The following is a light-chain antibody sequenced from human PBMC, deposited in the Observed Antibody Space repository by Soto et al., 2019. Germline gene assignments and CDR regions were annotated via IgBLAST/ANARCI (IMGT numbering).Light chain of an antibody. CDR1: QDISNY. Sequence: DIQMTQSPSSLSASVGDRVTITCQASQDISNYLNWYQQKPGKAPKLLIYDASNLETGVPSRFSGSDSGTDFTLTISSLQPEDFATYYCQQSYSTPWTFGQGTKVDIK. CDR2: DAS. V-gene: IGKV1-39*01. CDR3: QQSYSTPWT. J-gene: IGKJ1*01.